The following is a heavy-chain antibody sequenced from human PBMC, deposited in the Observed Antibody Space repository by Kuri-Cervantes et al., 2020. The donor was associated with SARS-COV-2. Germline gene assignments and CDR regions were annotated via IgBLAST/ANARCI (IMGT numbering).Heavy chain of an antibody. CDR3: ARSANYGSGSHYMSYGMDV. J-gene: IGHJ6*02. CDR1: GGTFSSYA. Sequence: SVKVSCKASGGTFSSYAISWVRQAPGQGLEWMGRIIPILGIANYAQKLQGRVTITADKSTSTAYMELSSLRSEDTAVYYCARSANYGSGSHYMSYGMDVWGQGTTVTVSS. D-gene: IGHD3-10*01. CDR2: IIPILGIA. V-gene: IGHV1-69*04.